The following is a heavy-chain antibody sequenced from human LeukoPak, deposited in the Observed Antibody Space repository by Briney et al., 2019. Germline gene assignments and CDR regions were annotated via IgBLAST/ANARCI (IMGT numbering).Heavy chain of an antibody. CDR2: IKQDGSEK. V-gene: IGHV3-7*01. CDR3: ARDAGGYGFYGDY. D-gene: IGHD5-18*01. Sequence: GGSLRLSCAASGFTLSNYWMSWVRQAPGKGLEWVANIKQDGSEKNYVDSVKGRFTISRDKAKNSLYLQMNSLRAEDTAVYYCARDAGGYGFYGDYWGQGTLVTVSS. CDR1: GFTLSNYW. J-gene: IGHJ4*02.